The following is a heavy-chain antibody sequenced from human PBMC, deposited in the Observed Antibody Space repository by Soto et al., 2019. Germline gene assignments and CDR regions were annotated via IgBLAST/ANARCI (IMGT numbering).Heavy chain of an antibody. Sequence: PXESLSLSCAASGFMFNNYAMSWVRQAPGKGLEWVSTVSVSGGTTYYADSLKGRFTISRDNSKKTVYLQMNRLRADDTAIYYCAKGLYYYASSGYRLFDYWGQGTLVTVSS. CDR3: AKGLYYYASSGYRLFDY. CDR1: GFMFNNYA. D-gene: IGHD3-22*01. CDR2: VSVSGGTT. J-gene: IGHJ4*02. V-gene: IGHV3-23*01.